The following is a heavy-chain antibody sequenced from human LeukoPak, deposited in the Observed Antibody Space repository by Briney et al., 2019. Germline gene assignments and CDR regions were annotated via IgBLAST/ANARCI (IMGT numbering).Heavy chain of an antibody. V-gene: IGHV3-21*01. CDR3: ARASAGGTTVKNAFDI. CDR2: ISSSSSYI. CDR1: GFTFSSYS. J-gene: IGHJ3*02. D-gene: IGHD1-1*01. Sequence: TTGGSLRLSCAASGFTFSSYSMNWVRQAPGKGLEWVSSISSSSSYIYYADSVKGRFTISRDNAKNSLYLQMNSLRAEDTAVYYCARASAGGTTVKNAFDIWGQGTMVTVSS.